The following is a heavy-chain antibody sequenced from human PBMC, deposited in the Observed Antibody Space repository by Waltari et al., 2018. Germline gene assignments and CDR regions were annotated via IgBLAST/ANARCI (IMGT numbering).Heavy chain of an antibody. Sequence: FSTYVMDLVRQAPVKGLEWVSSISDAGGSINYADSVKGRFTISRDNSKNTLYLQMNSLRDDDTAVYYCARGSGVDSWGQGTLVTISS. CDR2: ISDAGGSI. CDR1: FSTYV. D-gene: IGHD7-27*01. J-gene: IGHJ4*02. V-gene: IGHV3-23*01. CDR3: ARGSGVDS.